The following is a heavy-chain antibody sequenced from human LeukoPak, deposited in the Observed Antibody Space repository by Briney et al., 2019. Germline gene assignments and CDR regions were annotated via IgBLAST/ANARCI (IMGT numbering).Heavy chain of an antibody. CDR1: GFTFSSYG. Sequence: PGGSLRLSCAVSGFTFSSYGMHWGRQAPGKGLEWVAVIWYDGSNKYYADSVKGRFNISRDNSKNPLFLQMSRLGAEETAVYYCAREGGTVTTKYYFDYWGQGTLVTVSS. J-gene: IGHJ4*02. CDR2: IWYDGSNK. V-gene: IGHV3-33*01. CDR3: AREGGTVTTKYYFDY. D-gene: IGHD4-17*01.